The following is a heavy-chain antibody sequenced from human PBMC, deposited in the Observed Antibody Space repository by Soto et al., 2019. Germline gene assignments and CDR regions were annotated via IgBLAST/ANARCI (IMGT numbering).Heavy chain of an antibody. Sequence: EVQLVQSRAEVKKPGESLKISCKGSGYSFTSYWIGWVRQMPGKGLEWMGIIYPGDSDTRYSPSFQGKVTISADKSISTAYLQGSSLKASDTAMYYCARVSTIYENWFDPWGQGTLVTVSS. CDR1: GYSFTSYW. CDR3: ARVSTIYENWFDP. CDR2: IYPGDSDT. D-gene: IGHD5-12*01. J-gene: IGHJ5*02. V-gene: IGHV5-51*03.